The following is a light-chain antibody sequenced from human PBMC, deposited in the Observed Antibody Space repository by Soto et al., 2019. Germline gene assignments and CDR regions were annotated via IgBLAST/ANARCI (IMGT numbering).Light chain of an antibody. J-gene: IGKJ1*01. CDR2: GVF. CDR1: QSSSNQY. V-gene: IGKV3-20*01. CDR3: QDFAYPEWT. Sequence: VLTQSPDTLSLSPGDRATLSCRASQSSSNQYLAWYQQRPGQPPRLPIYGVFIRANGIPDRFSGSGFGSDFTLTISRLEPEDFAVYYCQDFAYPEWTFGQGTKVDIK.